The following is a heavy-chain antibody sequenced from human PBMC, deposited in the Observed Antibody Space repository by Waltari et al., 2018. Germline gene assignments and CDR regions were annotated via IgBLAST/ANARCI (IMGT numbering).Heavy chain of an antibody. CDR3: AKVSKTTTGPGT. Sequence: QVHLVQSGAEVKKPGTSVKVSCKPSGYTSTDYYIHWVRQAPGQGLECMGWINLNSGAANYAQSFQGRVTLTRDTSINTVYMELSRLRSDDTAVYYCAKVSKTTTGPGTWGQGTLITVSS. D-gene: IGHD1-1*01. CDR1: GYTSTDYY. J-gene: IGHJ5*02. CDR2: INLNSGAA. V-gene: IGHV1-2*02.